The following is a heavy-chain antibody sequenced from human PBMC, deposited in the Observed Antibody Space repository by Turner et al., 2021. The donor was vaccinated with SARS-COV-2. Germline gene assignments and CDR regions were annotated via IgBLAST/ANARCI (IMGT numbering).Heavy chain of an antibody. Sequence: EVQLVESGGGLVKPGGSLRLPCAASGFIFSRYRMNWVRQAPGKGLEWVSSISSSSSYIYYADSVKGRFTISRDNAKKSLFLQRNSLRAEDTAVYYCARARWDYYDSSGYYPDAFDIWGQGTMVTVSS. CDR2: ISSSSSYI. CDR3: ARARWDYYDSSGYYPDAFDI. D-gene: IGHD3-22*01. J-gene: IGHJ3*02. CDR1: GFIFSRYR. V-gene: IGHV3-21*01.